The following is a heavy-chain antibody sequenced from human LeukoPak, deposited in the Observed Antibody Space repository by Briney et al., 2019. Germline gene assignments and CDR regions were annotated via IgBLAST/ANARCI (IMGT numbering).Heavy chain of an antibody. J-gene: IGHJ1*01. CDR1: GFTFSSYW. CDR3: ARRPLGYCSSTSCPRKWNEYFQH. Sequence: KSGGSLRLSCAGSGFTFSSYWMSWVRQTPGKGLEWIGSIYYSGSTYYNPSLKSRVTISVDTSKNQFSLKLSSVTAADAAVYYCARRPLGYCSSTSCPRKWNEYFQHWGQGTLVTVSS. CDR2: IYYSGST. V-gene: IGHV4-39*01. D-gene: IGHD2-2*01.